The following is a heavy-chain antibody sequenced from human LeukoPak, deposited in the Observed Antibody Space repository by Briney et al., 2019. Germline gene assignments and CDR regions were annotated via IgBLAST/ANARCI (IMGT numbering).Heavy chain of an antibody. Sequence: ASVKVSCKGSGYTFTGYYMHWVRQAPGLGLEWMGWINPNGGGTNYAQRFQGRVTMTRDASISTAYMELSRLRSDDTAVYYCARASATVGDIHYWGQGTLVTVSS. CDR1: GYTFTGYY. D-gene: IGHD4-23*01. J-gene: IGHJ4*02. CDR3: ARASATVGDIHY. V-gene: IGHV1-2*02. CDR2: INPNGGGT.